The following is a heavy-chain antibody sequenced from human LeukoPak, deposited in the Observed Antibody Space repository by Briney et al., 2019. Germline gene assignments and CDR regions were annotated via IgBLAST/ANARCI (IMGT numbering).Heavy chain of an antibody. CDR1: RFTFSSYG. D-gene: IGHD3-16*01. CDR3: ARGGTPGARKIYYYYYMDV. V-gene: IGHV3-30*03. Sequence: PGRSLRLSCAASRFTFSSYGMHWVRQAPGKGLEWVAVILYDGSNKYYADSVKGRFTISRDNSKNTLYLQMNSLRAEDTAVYYCARGGTPGARKIYYYYYMDVWGKGTTVTVSS. CDR2: ILYDGSNK. J-gene: IGHJ6*03.